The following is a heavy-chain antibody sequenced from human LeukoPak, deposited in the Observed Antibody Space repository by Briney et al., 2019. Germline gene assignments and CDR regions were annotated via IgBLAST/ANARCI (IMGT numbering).Heavy chain of an antibody. Sequence: GSSVQFSCKASGYTFTGYYMHWVRQAPGQGLEWMGWINPNSGGTNYAQKFQGWVTMTRDTSISTAYMELSRLRSDDTAVYYCAREAPYYYGSGSYPYFQHWGQGTLVTVSS. J-gene: IGHJ1*01. CDR2: INPNSGGT. D-gene: IGHD3-10*01. V-gene: IGHV1-2*04. CDR3: AREAPYYYGSGSYPYFQH. CDR1: GYTFTGYY.